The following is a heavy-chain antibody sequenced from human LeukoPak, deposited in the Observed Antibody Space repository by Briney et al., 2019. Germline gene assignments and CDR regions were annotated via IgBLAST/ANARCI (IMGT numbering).Heavy chain of an antibody. CDR2: INAYNGNT. CDR1: GYTFNGYS. V-gene: IGHV1-18*01. J-gene: IGHJ4*02. CDR3: ARDGFRGPADY. Sequence: GASVKVFCKASGYTFNGYSINWVRQAPGQGLEWMGWINAYNGNTNYAQKVQGRVTMTTDTSTSTAYMELRSLTSDDTAVYYCARDGFRGPADYWGQGTLVTVSS. D-gene: IGHD3-16*01.